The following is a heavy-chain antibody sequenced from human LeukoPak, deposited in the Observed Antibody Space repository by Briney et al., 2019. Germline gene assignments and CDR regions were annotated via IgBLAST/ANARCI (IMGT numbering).Heavy chain of an antibody. CDR3: AREDYDFWSGYSTFDY. CDR2: IYTSGST. Sequence: SETLSLTCTVSGGSISSGSYYWSWIRQPAGKGLEWIGRIYTSGSTNYNPALKRRVTISVDTSKNQFSLKLSSVTAADTAVYYCAREDYDFWSGYSTFDYWGQGTLVTVSS. D-gene: IGHD3-3*01. J-gene: IGHJ4*02. CDR1: GGSISSGSYY. V-gene: IGHV4-61*02.